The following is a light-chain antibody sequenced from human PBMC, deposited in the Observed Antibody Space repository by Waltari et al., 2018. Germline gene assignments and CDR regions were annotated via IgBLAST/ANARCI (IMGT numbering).Light chain of an antibody. CDR2: GAS. V-gene: IGKV3-20*01. CDR3: QNHERLPAT. J-gene: IGKJ1*01. CDR1: QSISRY. Sequence: EVVLTQSPGTLSLSPGERATLFCRASQSISRYLVWYQQRPGQAPRLLIYGASLRAAGIPDRFSGSGSGTDFTLSISRLEPEDFAVYYCQNHERLPATFGQGTRVEIK.